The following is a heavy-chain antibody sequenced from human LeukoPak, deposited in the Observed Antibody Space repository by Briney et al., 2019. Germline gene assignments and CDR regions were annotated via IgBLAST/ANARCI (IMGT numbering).Heavy chain of an antibody. Sequence: GGSLRLSCAASGFTFSSFEMNWVRQAPGKGLEWVSYISGSGATIYYADSVKGRFTISRDDAKKSVYLQLNSLRVEDTAVYYCARDGATIGGALDIWGQGTMVTVSS. J-gene: IGHJ3*02. CDR3: ARDGATIGGALDI. V-gene: IGHV3-48*03. CDR2: ISGSGATI. D-gene: IGHD1-26*01. CDR1: GFTFSSFE.